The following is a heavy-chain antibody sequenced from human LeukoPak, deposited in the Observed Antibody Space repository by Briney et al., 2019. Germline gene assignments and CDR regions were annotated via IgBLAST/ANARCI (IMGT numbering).Heavy chain of an antibody. J-gene: IGHJ4*02. CDR3: ARGVPYGSWSGPHYSDY. Sequence: GGSLRLSCAASELSFSTSWMSWVRQAPGKGLEWVANISKDGSEKYYVDSVRGRFTISRDSAKNSLYLQMNSLRAEDTAVYYCARGVPYGSWSGPHYSDYWGQGTLVTVSS. D-gene: IGHD3-3*01. CDR1: ELSFSTSW. CDR2: ISKDGSEK. V-gene: IGHV3-7*01.